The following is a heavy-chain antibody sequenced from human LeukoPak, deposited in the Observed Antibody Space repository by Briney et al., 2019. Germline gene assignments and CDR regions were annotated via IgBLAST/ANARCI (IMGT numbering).Heavy chain of an antibody. CDR1: GFTVSSNY. CDR3: ARGGGYYDHTIKYYYCYYMDV. V-gene: IGHV3-53*01. D-gene: IGHD3-22*01. J-gene: IGHJ6*03. Sequence: PGGSLRLSCAASGFTVSSNYMSWVRQAPGKGLEWVSVIYSGGSTYYADSVKGRFTISRDNSKNTLYLQMNSLRAEDTAVYYCARGGGYYDHTIKYYYCYYMDVWGKGTTVTVSS. CDR2: IYSGGST.